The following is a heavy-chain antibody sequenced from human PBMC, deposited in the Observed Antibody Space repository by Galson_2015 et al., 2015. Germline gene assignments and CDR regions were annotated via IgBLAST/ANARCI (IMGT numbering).Heavy chain of an antibody. CDR2: ISYDGSNK. J-gene: IGHJ6*02. Sequence: SLRLSCAASGFTFSSYGMHWVRQAPGKGLEWVAVISYDGSNKYYADSVKGRFTISRDNSKNTLYLQMNSLRAEDTAVYYCAKDFIVVVMGYYGMDVWGQGTTVTVSS. D-gene: IGHD3-22*01. V-gene: IGHV3-30*18. CDR1: GFTFSSYG. CDR3: AKDFIVVVMGYYGMDV.